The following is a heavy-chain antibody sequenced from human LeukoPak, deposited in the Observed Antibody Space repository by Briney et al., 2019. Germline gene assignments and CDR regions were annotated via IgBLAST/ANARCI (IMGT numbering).Heavy chain of an antibody. Sequence: SETLSLTCAVYGGSFSGYYWSWIRQPPGKGLEWIGEINHSGSTNYNPSLKSRVTISVDTSKNQFSLKLSSVTAADTAVYYCARGLVVITQRFDYWGQGTLVTVSS. V-gene: IGHV4-34*01. CDR2: INHSGST. D-gene: IGHD3-22*01. CDR3: ARGLVVITQRFDY. CDR1: GGSFSGYY. J-gene: IGHJ4*02.